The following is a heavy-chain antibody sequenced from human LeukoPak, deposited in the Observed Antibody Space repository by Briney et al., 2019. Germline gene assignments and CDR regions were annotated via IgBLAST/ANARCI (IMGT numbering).Heavy chain of an antibody. J-gene: IGHJ4*02. Sequence: GGSLRLSCAASGFTFSSYSMNWVRQAPGKGLEWVSSISSSSSYIYYADSVKGRFTISRDNAKNSLYLQMNSLRAEDTAVYYCAKGRSQQLVLELDYWGQGTLVTVSS. CDR3: AKGRSQQLVLELDY. CDR2: ISSSSSYI. CDR1: GFTFSSYS. D-gene: IGHD6-13*01. V-gene: IGHV3-21*01.